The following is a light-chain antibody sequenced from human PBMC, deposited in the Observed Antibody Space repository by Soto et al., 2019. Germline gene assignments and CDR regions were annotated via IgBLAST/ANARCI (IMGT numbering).Light chain of an antibody. V-gene: IGLV2-14*01. CDR1: NSDVGGYNY. CDR3: SSYTSSGTRV. J-gene: IGLJ1*01. CDR2: DVS. Sequence: QSVLTQPASVSGSPGQSIAISCTGTNSDVGGYNYVSWYQQHPGKAPKLMIYDVSNRPSGVSNRFSGSKSGNTASLTISGLQAEDEADYYCSSYTSSGTRVFGTGTEVTVL.